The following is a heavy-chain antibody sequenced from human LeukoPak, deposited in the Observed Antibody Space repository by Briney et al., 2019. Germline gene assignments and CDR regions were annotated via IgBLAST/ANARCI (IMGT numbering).Heavy chain of an antibody. D-gene: IGHD3-22*01. CDR3: ARTSYYYDSSGYWYGMDV. CDR1: GYTFTGYY. J-gene: IGHJ6*02. CDR2: INPNSGGT. Sequence: ASVKVSCKASGYTFTGYYMHWVRQAPGQGLEWMGRINPNSGGTNYAQKFQGRVTMTRDTSISTAYMELTRLRSDDTAVYYCARTSYYYDSSGYWYGMDVWGQGTTVTVSS. V-gene: IGHV1-2*06.